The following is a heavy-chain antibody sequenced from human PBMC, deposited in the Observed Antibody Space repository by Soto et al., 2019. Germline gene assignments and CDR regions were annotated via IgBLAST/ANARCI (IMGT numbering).Heavy chain of an antibody. CDR1: GFTVSSNY. CDR3: ARRDGYNLGAFDI. D-gene: IGHD5-12*01. Sequence: EVQLVESGGGLVQPGGSLRLSCAASGFTVSSNYMRWVRQAPGKGLEWVSVIYSGGSTYYADSVKGRFTISRDNSKNTLYLQMNSLRAEDTAVYYCARRDGYNLGAFDIWGQGTMVTVSS. J-gene: IGHJ3*02. V-gene: IGHV3-66*01. CDR2: IYSGGST.